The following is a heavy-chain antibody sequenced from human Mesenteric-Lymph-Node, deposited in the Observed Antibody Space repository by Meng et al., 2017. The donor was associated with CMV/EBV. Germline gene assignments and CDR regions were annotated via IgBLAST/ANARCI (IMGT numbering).Heavy chain of an antibody. CDR3: ARAPLELLPFDY. CDR2: INPNSGGT. CDR1: GYTFTGYY. D-gene: IGHD2-15*01. V-gene: IGHV1-2*02. J-gene: IGHJ4*02. Sequence: ASVKVSCKGSGYTFTGYYMHWVRQAPGQGLEWMGWINPNSGGTNSAENFQGRVTMTRDTSISTAYMELSNLRSDDTAVYFCARAPLELLPFDYWGQGTLVTVSS.